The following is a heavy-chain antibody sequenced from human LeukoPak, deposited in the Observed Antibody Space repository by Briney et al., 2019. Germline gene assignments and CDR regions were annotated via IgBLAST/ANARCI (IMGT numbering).Heavy chain of an antibody. CDR2: ISLYNGNT. Sequence: ASVKVSCKASGYTFTSYDINWVRQATGQGLEWMGWISLYNGNTNYAQKLQGRVTMTTDTSTSTAYMELRSLRSDDTAVYYCARDYYGSGSYSYAFDIWGQGTMVTVSS. J-gene: IGHJ3*02. D-gene: IGHD3-10*01. CDR3: ARDYYGSGSYSYAFDI. V-gene: IGHV1-18*01. CDR1: GYTFTSYD.